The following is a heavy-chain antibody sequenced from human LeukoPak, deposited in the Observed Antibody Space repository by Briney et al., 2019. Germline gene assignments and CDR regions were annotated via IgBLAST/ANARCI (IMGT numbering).Heavy chain of an antibody. V-gene: IGHV3-30*04. J-gene: IGHJ4*02. Sequence: GRSLRLSCAASGFTFSCYALHWVRQAPGKGLEWVAVISYDGSNKYYADSVKGRFTISRDNSKNTLYLQMNSLRAEDTAVYYCAKDLRGGYSGYDFFDYWGQGTLVTVSS. D-gene: IGHD5-12*01. CDR2: ISYDGSNK. CDR3: AKDLRGGYSGYDFFDY. CDR1: GFTFSCYA.